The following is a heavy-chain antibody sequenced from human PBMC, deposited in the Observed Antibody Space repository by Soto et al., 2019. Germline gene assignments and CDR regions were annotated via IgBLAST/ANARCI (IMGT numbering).Heavy chain of an antibody. CDR2: MSATDGST. CDR1: GFTFSTYA. J-gene: IGHJ3*01. CDR3: VKDRSGRSRYGSDV. V-gene: IGHV3-23*01. D-gene: IGHD6-13*01. Sequence: EVQLLESGGGLVQPGGSLRLSCEASGFTFSTYAMSWVRQAPGKGLEWVSGMSATDGSTNYADSVKGRFYISRDNSKNTLYLQMNSLRAEDTALDYCVKDRSGRSRYGSDVWGQGTMVTVSS.